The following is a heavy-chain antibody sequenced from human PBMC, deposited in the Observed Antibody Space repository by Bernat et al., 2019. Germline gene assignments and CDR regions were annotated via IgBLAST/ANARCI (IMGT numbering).Heavy chain of an antibody. CDR1: GFTFTSYA. D-gene: IGHD1-26*01. CDR2: ISGSGGRT. J-gene: IGHJ4*02. V-gene: IGHV3-23*04. CDR3: AKGEQSFDY. Sequence: EVQLVESGGGLVQPGGSLRLSCAASGFTFTSYAMSGFRRGPGKGLEWLSTISGSGGRTYYADSVKGRCTISRDKSKNTLYLQMNSLRAEDTAVYYCAKGEQSFDYWGQGTLVTVSS.